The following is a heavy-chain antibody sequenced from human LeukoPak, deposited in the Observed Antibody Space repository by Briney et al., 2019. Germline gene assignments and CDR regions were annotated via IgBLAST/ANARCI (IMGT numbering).Heavy chain of an antibody. CDR3: AKRGGTYSYYYYMDV. V-gene: IGHV3-23*01. J-gene: IGHJ6*03. Sequence: PGGSLRLSCAASGFTFSSHAMNWVRQAPGKGLEWVSAISGSGGSTYYADSVKGRFTISRDTSKNTLFLQMSSLRAEDTAVYYCAKRGGTYSYYYYMDVWGKGTTVTVSS. D-gene: IGHD1-26*01. CDR1: GFTFSSHA. CDR2: ISGSGGST.